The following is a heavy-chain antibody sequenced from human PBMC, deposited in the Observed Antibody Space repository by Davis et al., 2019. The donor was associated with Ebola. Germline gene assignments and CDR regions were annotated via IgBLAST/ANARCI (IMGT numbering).Heavy chain of an antibody. D-gene: IGHD2-8*01. CDR3: AEGGTNNFLGAN. J-gene: IGHJ4*02. CDR2: ISASGADI. CDR1: EFAFSQNV. Sequence: PGGSLRLSCATSEFAFSQNVMNWVRQAPGGGLEWVSGISASGADIKYADSVRGRFSISRDDSKNTLYLQMDSLRAEDTAVFYCAEGGTNNFLGANWGQGTLVTVSS. V-gene: IGHV3-23*01.